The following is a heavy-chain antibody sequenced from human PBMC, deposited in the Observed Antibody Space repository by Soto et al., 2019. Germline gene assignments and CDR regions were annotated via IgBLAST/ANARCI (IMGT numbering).Heavy chain of an antibody. CDR1: GYTFTTYG. J-gene: IGHJ4*02. V-gene: IGHV1-18*01. D-gene: IGHD3-10*01. Sequence: ASVKVSCKASGYTFTTYGIAWVRQAPGQGLEWLGWISAYNGNTNYAQKFQGRVTMTTETSTNTAYMEVRSLRSDDTAVYYCARDKGSKALYYLFDFWGQGTMVTVYS. CDR3: ARDKGSKALYYLFDF. CDR2: ISAYNGNT.